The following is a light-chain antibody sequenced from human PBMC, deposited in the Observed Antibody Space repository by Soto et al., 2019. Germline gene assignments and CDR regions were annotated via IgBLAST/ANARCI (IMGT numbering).Light chain of an antibody. J-gene: IGLJ1*01. V-gene: IGLV2-14*01. CDR3: SSYTNTTTLEV. CDR1: SSDVGGYNY. CDR2: EVS. Sequence: QSVLTQPASVSGSPGQSITISCAGTSSDVGGYNYVSWYQQHPGKAPKLLLYEVSNRPSWVSDRFSGSKSANTASLTISGRQAEDEANYYCSSYTNTTTLEVFGPGTKVTVL.